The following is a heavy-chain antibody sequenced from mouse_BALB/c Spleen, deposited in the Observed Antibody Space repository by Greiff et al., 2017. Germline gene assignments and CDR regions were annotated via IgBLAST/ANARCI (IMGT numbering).Heavy chain of an antibody. V-gene: IGHV5-6-3*01. J-gene: IGHJ4*01. CDR2: INSNGGST. CDR1: GFTFSSYG. CDR3: ARGEVFTYYYAMDY. Sequence: EVQLVESGGGLVQPGGSLKLSCAASGFTFSSYGMSWVRQTPDKRLELVATINSNGGSTYYPDSVKGRFTISRDNAKNTLYLQMSSLKSEDTAMYYCARGEVFTYYYAMDYWGQGTSVTVSS. D-gene: IGHD5-1*01.